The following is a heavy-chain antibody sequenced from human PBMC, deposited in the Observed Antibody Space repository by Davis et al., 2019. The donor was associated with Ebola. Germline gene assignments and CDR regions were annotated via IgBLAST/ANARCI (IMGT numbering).Heavy chain of an antibody. V-gene: IGHV3-74*01. Sequence: HTAGSLTLSCAASGFTFSSYWMHWVRHAPGKGLVWVSRINSDGSSTSYADSVKGRFTISRDSAKNTLYLQMNSLRAEDTAVYYCTTSTVTTGNVFGWGQGTLVTVSS. D-gene: IGHD4-17*01. CDR1: GFTFSSYW. CDR2: INSDGSST. CDR3: TTSTVTTGNVFG. J-gene: IGHJ4*02.